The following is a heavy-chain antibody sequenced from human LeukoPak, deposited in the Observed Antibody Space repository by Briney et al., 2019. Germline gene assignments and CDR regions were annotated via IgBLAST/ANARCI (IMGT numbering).Heavy chain of an antibody. CDR1: GFTFSSYS. Sequence: GGSLRLSCAASGFTFSSYSMNWVRQAPGKGLEWVSSISSSSSYIYYADSVKGRFTISRDNAKNSLYLQMNSLRAEDTAVYYCARVPRGVVTPFDYWGQGTLVTVSS. D-gene: IGHD4-23*01. V-gene: IGHV3-21*01. CDR3: ARVPRGVVTPFDY. CDR2: ISSSSSYI. J-gene: IGHJ4*02.